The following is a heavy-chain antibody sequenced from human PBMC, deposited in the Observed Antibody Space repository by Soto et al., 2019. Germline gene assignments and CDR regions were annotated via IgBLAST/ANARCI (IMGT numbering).Heavy chain of an antibody. CDR2: IKSKTDGGTT. Sequence: GGSLRLSCAASGFTFSNAWMNWVRQAPGKGLEWVGRIKSKTDGGTTDYAAPVKGRFTISRDDSKNTLYLQMNSLKTEDTAVYYCTTDLYYGSGSYFKGGAYYFDYWGQGTLVTVSS. CDR1: GFTFSNAW. D-gene: IGHD3-10*01. CDR3: TTDLYYGSGSYFKGGAYYFDY. J-gene: IGHJ4*02. V-gene: IGHV3-15*07.